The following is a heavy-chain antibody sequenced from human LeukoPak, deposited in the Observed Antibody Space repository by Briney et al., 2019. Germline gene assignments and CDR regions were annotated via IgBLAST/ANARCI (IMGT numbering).Heavy chain of an antibody. CDR1: GFTFSSYA. CDR2: ISGSGGST. CDR3: AKELVPAA. D-gene: IGHD2-2*01. Sequence: VGSLRLSCAAPGFTFSSYAMRSVRQAPGKRLERVSPISGSGGSTYYADSVKSRFTISRDNSKNTLYLQRNSVRAEDTAVYNCAKELVPAAWGQGTLVTVSS. V-gene: IGHV3-23*01. J-gene: IGHJ5*02.